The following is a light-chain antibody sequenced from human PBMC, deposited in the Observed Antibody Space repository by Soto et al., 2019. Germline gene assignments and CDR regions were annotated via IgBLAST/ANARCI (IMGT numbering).Light chain of an antibody. CDR2: DAS. Sequence: EIVLTQSPATLSLSPGERATLSCRASQSVSSYLAWYQQKPGQAPSLLIYDASNRATGIPAKFSGSGSGTDFTLTVSSLEPEDFAVYYCLQRSNWPLTFGGGTKVEAK. CDR3: LQRSNWPLT. CDR1: QSVSSY. J-gene: IGKJ4*01. V-gene: IGKV3-11*01.